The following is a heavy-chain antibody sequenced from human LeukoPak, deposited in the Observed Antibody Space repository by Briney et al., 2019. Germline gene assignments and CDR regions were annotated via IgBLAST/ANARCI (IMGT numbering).Heavy chain of an antibody. CDR2: IFWDGDR. Sequence: SGPTLVNPTQTLPLTCTVTGFSITTNGVGVGWIRQAPGKALEWLAIIFWDGDRRYNSSLRIRLTITSDNSKNQVVLPMTNMDPVDTATYFCAHSLRRPSCSGGNCYYFDYWGQGTLVTVSS. D-gene: IGHD2-15*01. V-gene: IGHV2-5*02. CDR3: AHSLRRPSCSGGNCYYFDY. CDR1: GFSITTNGVG. J-gene: IGHJ4*02.